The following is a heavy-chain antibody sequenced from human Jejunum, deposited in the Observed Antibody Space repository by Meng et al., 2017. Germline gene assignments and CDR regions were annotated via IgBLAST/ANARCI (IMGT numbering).Heavy chain of an antibody. V-gene: IGHV3-72*01. Sequence: EVQLGDSGGGLVQPGGSLGLSCVASGFTFSDHLMDWVRQAPGEGLEWVGRSRSKLSSYTTEYAASVRGRFTVSRDESKNLFYLQMNNLRTEDTAIYYCTAGRGGSAPCDYWGQGTLVTVSS. CDR2: SRSKLSSYTT. D-gene: IGHD1-26*01. CDR1: GFTFSDHL. CDR3: TAGRGGSAPCDY. J-gene: IGHJ4*02.